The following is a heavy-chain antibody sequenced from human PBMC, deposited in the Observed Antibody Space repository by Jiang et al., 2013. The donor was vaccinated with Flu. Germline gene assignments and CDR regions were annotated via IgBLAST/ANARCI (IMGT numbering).Heavy chain of an antibody. D-gene: IGHD1-26*01. CDR2: IYYGGST. V-gene: IGHV4-59*01. Sequence: KPSETLSLTCTVSGGSISSYYWSWIRQPPGKGLEWIGYIYYGGSTNYNPSLKSRVTISVDASKNQFSLKLSSVTAADTAVYYCARAGGSYSPLIFDYWGQGTLVTVSS. CDR1: GGSISSYY. J-gene: IGHJ4*02. CDR3: ARAGGSYSPLIFDY.